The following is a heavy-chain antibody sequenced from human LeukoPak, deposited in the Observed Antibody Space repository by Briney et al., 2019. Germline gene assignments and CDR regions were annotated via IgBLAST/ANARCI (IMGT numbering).Heavy chain of an antibody. V-gene: IGHV4-30-4*01. Sequence: PSETLSLTCTVSGGSISSGDYYWSWIRQPPGKGLEWIGYIYYSGSTYYNPSLKSRVTISVDTSKNQFSLKLSSVTAADTAVYYCARDEVRGAEPYYYYGMDVWGQGTTVTVSS. CDR2: IYYSGST. CDR1: GGSISSGDYY. CDR3: ARDEVRGAEPYYYYGMDV. D-gene: IGHD3-10*01. J-gene: IGHJ6*02.